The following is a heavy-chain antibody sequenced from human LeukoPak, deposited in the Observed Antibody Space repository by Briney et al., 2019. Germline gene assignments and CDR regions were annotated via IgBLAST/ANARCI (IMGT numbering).Heavy chain of an antibody. V-gene: IGHV3-20*04. D-gene: IGHD4-17*01. CDR3: ARDNYGDYGNYFDY. Sequence: GGSLRLSCAASGFTFDDYGMSWVRQAPGKGLEWVSGINWNGGSTGYADSVKGRFTISRDNAKNSLYLQMSSLRAEDTALYYCARDNYGDYGNYFDYWGQGTLVTVSS. J-gene: IGHJ4*02. CDR2: INWNGGST. CDR1: GFTFDDYG.